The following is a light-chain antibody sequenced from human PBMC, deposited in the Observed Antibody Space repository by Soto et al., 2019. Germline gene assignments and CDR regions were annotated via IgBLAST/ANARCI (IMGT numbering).Light chain of an antibody. CDR2: DAS. CDR1: QSISSW. Sequence: DIQMTQSPSTLSASGGDRVTITCRASQSISSWLAWYQQKPGKAPKLLIYDASSLESGVPSRFSGSGSGTEFTLTISSLQPDDFATYYCQQYNSYPWTFGKGTKVDIK. J-gene: IGKJ1*01. CDR3: QQYNSYPWT. V-gene: IGKV1-5*01.